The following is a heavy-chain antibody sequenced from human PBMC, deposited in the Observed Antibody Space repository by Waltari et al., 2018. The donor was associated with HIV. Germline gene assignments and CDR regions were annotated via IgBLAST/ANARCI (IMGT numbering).Heavy chain of an antibody. V-gene: IGHV4-38-2*01. D-gene: IGHD2-8*01. CDR3: ARRVYLRRGWFHP. CDR1: GVSISTANY. Sequence: QLQLSESGPKLVKPSETLSLSCDVSGVSISTANYWGWVRQSPGNQLELIGTVNHSDKTNINPSLRGRVCLALESSKNQISLTLTDVTFADTAIYFCARRVYLRRGWFHPWGPG. J-gene: IGHJ5*02. CDR2: VNHSDKT.